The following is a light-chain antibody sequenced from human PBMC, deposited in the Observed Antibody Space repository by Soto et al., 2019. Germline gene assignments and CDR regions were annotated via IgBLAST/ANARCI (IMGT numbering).Light chain of an antibody. V-gene: IGLV1-47*02. CDR1: SSNIGTNY. CDR2: SNN. Sequence: QSVLTQPPSASGTPGQRVTISCSGTSSNIGTNYEYWYQQLPGTAPKLLIYSNNYLPSGVPDQFSGSKSGTSASLAISGLRSEDEAYYYCAAWDDSRRVPVVGGGTKLTVL. J-gene: IGLJ2*01. CDR3: AAWDDSRRVPV.